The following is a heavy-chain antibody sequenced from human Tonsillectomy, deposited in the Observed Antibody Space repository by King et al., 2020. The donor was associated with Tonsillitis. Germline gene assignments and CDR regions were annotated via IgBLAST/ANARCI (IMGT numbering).Heavy chain of an antibody. D-gene: IGHD5-12*01. J-gene: IGHJ6*02. CDR3: ARHSRTSGLDYCAMDV. CDR1: GFTVTTFW. V-gene: IGHV3-7*01. Sequence: VQLVESGGGLVQPGGSLRLSCAASGFTVTTFWMSWVRQAPGKGLEWVATMKHDASDKYYVDSVKGRFTISRDNAKNSLYLQMNSLRAEDTAVYYCARHSRTSGLDYCAMDVWGQGTTVTVSS. CDR2: MKHDASDK.